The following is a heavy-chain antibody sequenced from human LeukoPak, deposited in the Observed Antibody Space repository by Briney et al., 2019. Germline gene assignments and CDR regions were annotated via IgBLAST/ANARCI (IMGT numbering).Heavy chain of an antibody. D-gene: IGHD6-19*01. J-gene: IGHJ5*02. Sequence: TSVKVSCKASGFTFTSSAMQWVRQARGQRLEWIGWIVVGSGNTNYAQKFQERGTITRDMSTSTAYMELSSLRSEDTAVYYCAAARESPRYSSGWYGFDPWGQGTLVTVSS. CDR3: AAARESPRYSSGWYGFDP. V-gene: IGHV1-58*02. CDR1: GFTFTSSA. CDR2: IVVGSGNT.